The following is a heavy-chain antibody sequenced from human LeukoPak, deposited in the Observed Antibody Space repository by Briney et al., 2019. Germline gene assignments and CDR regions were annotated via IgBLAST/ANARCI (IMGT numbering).Heavy chain of an antibody. J-gene: IGHJ4*02. Sequence: PSETLSLTCTVSGGSTTNYYWSWIRQPPGKGLEWIAYVYHTGHSNYNPSLKSRVIISLDTSKNQISLRVTSVTAADTAVYYCARHPFSEPFDNWGQGALVTVS. D-gene: IGHD6-19*01. CDR3: ARHPFSEPFDN. CDR2: VYHTGHS. CDR1: GGSTTNYY. V-gene: IGHV4-59*08.